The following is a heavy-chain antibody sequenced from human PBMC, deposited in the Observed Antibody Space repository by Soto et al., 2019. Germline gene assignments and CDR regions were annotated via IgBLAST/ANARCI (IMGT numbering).Heavy chain of an antibody. CDR1: VYTFTSYG. D-gene: IGHD1-7*01. Sequence: QVQLVQSGAEVKKPGASVQVSCKASVYTFTSYGISWVRQAPGQGLEWMGWISAYNGNTNYAQKLQGRVTMNTDTSTSTAYMELRSLRSDYTAVYYCARDLKILEIHAFDIWGQGTMVTVSS. CDR3: ARDLKILEIHAFDI. J-gene: IGHJ3*02. V-gene: IGHV1-18*01. CDR2: ISAYNGNT.